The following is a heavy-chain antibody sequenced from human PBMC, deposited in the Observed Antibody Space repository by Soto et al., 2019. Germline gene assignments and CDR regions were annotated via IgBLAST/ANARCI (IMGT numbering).Heavy chain of an antibody. CDR2: INAGNGNT. V-gene: IGHV1-3*01. D-gene: IGHD3-10*01. CDR1: GYTFTSYA. CDR3: ARDTNMVLGCYYYGMDV. J-gene: IGHJ6*02. Sequence: ASVKVSCKASGYTFTSYAMHWVRQAPGQRLEWMGWINAGNGNTKYSQKFQGRVTITRDTSASTAYMELSSLRSEDTAVYYCARDTNMVLGCYYYGMDVWGQGTTVTVSS.